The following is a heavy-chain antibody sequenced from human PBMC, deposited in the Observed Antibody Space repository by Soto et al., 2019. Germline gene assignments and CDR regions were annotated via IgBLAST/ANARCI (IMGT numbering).Heavy chain of an antibody. CDR2: ISGSGGST. Sequence: GGSLRLSCAASGFTFSSYAMSWVRQAPGKGLEWVSAISGSGGSTYYADSVKGRFTISRDNSKNTLYLQMNSLRAEDTAVYYCAKVPRDCGGDCPPGPYYYYGMDVWGQGTTVTVSS. V-gene: IGHV3-23*01. CDR1: GFTFSSYA. CDR3: AKVPRDCGGDCPPGPYYYYGMDV. D-gene: IGHD2-21*02. J-gene: IGHJ6*02.